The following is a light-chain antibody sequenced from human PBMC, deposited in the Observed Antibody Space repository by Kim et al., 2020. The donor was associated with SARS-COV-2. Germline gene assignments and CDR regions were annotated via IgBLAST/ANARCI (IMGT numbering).Light chain of an antibody. Sequence: SYELTQPPSVSVSPGQTASITCSGAKLGDKYAYWYQQKPGQSPVLVIYQHTKRPSGISQRFSGSSPGNTATLTISPAQTVDEADYYCQAWDSSTAVFGGG. CDR3: QAWDSSTAV. CDR2: QHT. V-gene: IGLV3-1*01. CDR1: KLGDKY. J-gene: IGLJ3*02.